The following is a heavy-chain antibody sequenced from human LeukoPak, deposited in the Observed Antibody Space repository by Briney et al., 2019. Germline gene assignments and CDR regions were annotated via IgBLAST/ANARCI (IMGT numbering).Heavy chain of an antibody. CDR1: GFSFSSYV. D-gene: IGHD2-2*01. J-gene: IGHJ3*02. CDR2: ISGSGGST. V-gene: IGHV3-23*01. Sequence: GGSLRLSCAASGFSFSSYVMSRVRQAPGKGLEWVSAISGSGGSTYFADSVKGRFTISGDNSKNTLYLQMNSLSAEDTAIYYCARGLGSSTSRHTFDIWGQGTMVTVSS. CDR3: ARGLGSSTSRHTFDI.